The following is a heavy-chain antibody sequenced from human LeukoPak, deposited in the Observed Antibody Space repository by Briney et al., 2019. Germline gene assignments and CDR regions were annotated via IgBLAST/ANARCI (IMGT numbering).Heavy chain of an antibody. D-gene: IGHD3-22*01. CDR3: ARGHVRSGYPFDY. CDR2: IYYSGST. Sequence: SETLSLTCTVSGGSISSYYWSWIRQPPGKGLEWIGYIYYSGSTNYNPSLKSRVTISVDTSKNQFSLKLSSVTAADTAVYYCARGHVRSGYPFDYWGQGTLVTVSS. V-gene: IGHV4-59*01. J-gene: IGHJ4*02. CDR1: GGSISSYY.